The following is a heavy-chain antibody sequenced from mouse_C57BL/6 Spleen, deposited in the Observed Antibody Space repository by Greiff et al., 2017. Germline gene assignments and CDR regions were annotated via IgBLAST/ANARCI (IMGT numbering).Heavy chain of an antibody. D-gene: IGHD1-1*01. Sequence: QVQLKESGAELVKPGASVKISCKASGYAFSSYWMNWVKQRPGKGLEWIGQIYPGDGDTNYNGKFKGKATLTADKSSSTAYMQLSSLTSEDSAVYFCARSGDYGSSPYWYFDVWGTGTTVTVSS. J-gene: IGHJ1*03. CDR2: IYPGDGDT. CDR3: ARSGDYGSSPYWYFDV. CDR1: GYAFSSYW. V-gene: IGHV1-80*01.